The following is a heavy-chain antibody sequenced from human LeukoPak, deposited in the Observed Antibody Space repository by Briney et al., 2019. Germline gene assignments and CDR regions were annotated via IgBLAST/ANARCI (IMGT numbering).Heavy chain of an antibody. J-gene: IGHJ4*02. CDR3: ARGNIAVAGLFDY. CDR2: IYYSGST. CDR1: GGSICSYY. V-gene: IGHV4-59*12. Sequence: SSETLSLTCTVSGGSICSYYWSWIRQPPGKGLEWIGYIYYSGSTNYNPSLKSRVTISVDTSKNQFSLKLSSVTAADTALYYCARGNIAVAGLFDYWGQGTLVTVSS. D-gene: IGHD6-19*01.